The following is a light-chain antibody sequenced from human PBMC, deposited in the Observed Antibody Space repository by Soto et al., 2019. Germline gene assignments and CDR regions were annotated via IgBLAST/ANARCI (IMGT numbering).Light chain of an antibody. CDR1: QSVSSN. CDR3: QHYNNWPPWT. Sequence: EIVMTQSPATLSVSPGERATLSCRASQSVSSNLAWYQQKPGQAPRLLIYGASTRATGIPARFSGSGSGTEFTLTISSLQSEDFAVYYCQHYNNWPPWTFGQGTNGEIK. J-gene: IGKJ1*01. V-gene: IGKV3-15*01. CDR2: GAS.